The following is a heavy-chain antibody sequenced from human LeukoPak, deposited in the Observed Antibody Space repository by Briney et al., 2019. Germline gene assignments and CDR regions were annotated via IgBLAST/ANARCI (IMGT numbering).Heavy chain of an antibody. V-gene: IGHV3-7*01. CDR3: ASGQGWHFDL. CDR1: GFTFSSYW. Sequence: GGSLRLSCAASGFTFSSYWMSWVRQAPGKGLECVANIKPDGREKNYVDSVKGRFTVSRDNSRNSLFLQMNNLRAEDTAVYYCASGQGWHFDLWGRGTLVTVSS. J-gene: IGHJ2*01. CDR2: IKPDGREK.